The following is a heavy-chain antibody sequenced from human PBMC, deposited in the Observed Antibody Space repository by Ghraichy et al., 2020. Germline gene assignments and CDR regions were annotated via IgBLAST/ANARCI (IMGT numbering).Heavy chain of an antibody. J-gene: IGHJ5*02. CDR1: GFTFDDYA. V-gene: IGHV3-9*01. CDR3: AKAYSSGWSTGDWFDP. CDR2: ISWNRGSI. D-gene: IGHD6-19*01. Sequence: GGSLRLSFAASGFTFDDYAMHWVRQAPGKGLEWVSGISWNRGSIGYADSVKGRVTISRDNDKNSLYLQMNSLRAEDTALYYCAKAYSSGWSTGDWFDPWGQGTLVTVSS.